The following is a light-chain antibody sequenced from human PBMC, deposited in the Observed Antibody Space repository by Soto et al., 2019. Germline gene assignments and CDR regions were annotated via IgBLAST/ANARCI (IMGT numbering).Light chain of an antibody. CDR1: QSVSSN. CDR2: GAS. V-gene: IGKV3D-15*01. Sequence: EIVLTQSPGTLSLSPGERATLSCRASQSVSSNLAWYQQKPGQAPRLLIYGASTRATGIPARFSGGGSGTESTLTISSLQSEDFGVYFCQQYNNWPPITFGQGTRLENK. J-gene: IGKJ5*01. CDR3: QQYNNWPPIT.